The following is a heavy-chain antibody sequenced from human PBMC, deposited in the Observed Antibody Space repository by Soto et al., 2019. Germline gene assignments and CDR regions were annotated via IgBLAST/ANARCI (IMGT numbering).Heavy chain of an antibody. D-gene: IGHD6-19*01. Sequence: LSLTCTVSGGSISSSSYYWGWIRQPPGKGLEWIGSIYYSGSTYYNPSLKSRVTISVDTSKNQFSLKLSSVTAADTAVYYCARLQQWLVMYWGQGTLVTVSS. CDR3: ARLQQWLVMY. CDR1: GGSISSSSYY. CDR2: IYYSGST. J-gene: IGHJ4*02. V-gene: IGHV4-39*01.